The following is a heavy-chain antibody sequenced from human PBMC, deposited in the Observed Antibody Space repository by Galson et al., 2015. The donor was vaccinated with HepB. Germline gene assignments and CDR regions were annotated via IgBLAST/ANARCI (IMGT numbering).Heavy chain of an antibody. CDR3: ARDGAS. Sequence: SLRLSCAASGFTFSNYWMYWVRQAAGKGLVWVSRINTDGRTIIYADSVKGRFTISRDNAKNTLYLQMNSLRVEDTAVYYCARDGASWGQGTLVTVSS. V-gene: IGHV3-74*01. D-gene: IGHD3-16*01. CDR2: INTDGRTI. J-gene: IGHJ5*02. CDR1: GFTFSNYW.